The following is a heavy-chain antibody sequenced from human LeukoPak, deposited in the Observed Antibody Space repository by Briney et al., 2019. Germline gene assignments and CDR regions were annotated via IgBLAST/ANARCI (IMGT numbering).Heavy chain of an antibody. V-gene: IGHV3-20*04. CDR3: ARGRSDYGDYFYGYYFDY. D-gene: IGHD4-17*01. J-gene: IGHJ4*02. CDR2: INWNGGST. CDR1: GFTFDDYG. Sequence: GGSLRLSCAASGFTFDDYGMSWVRQGPGKGLEWVSGINWNGGSTGYADSVKGRFIISRDNAKDSLHLQMNSLRAEDTALYYCARGRSDYGDYFYGYYFDYWGQGTLVTVSS.